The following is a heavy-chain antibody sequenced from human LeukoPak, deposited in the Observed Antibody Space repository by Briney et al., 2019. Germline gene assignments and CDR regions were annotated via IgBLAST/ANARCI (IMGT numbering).Heavy chain of an antibody. Sequence: GGSLRLSCAASGFTFSNYWMHWVRQVPGKGLVWVSRIDTEGSSIIYADSVRGRFTISRDNAKNTLYLQMNSLRAEDTAVYYCARGTVYSGYDWGYYYMDVWGKGTTVTVSS. CDR3: ARGTVYSGYDWGYYYMDV. CDR2: IDTEGSSI. CDR1: GFTFSNYW. V-gene: IGHV3-74*01. D-gene: IGHD5-12*01. J-gene: IGHJ6*03.